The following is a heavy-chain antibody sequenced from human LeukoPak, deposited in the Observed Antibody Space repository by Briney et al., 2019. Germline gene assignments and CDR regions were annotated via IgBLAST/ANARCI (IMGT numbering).Heavy chain of an antibody. Sequence: PGGSLRLSCAASGFIFSSYSMSWVRQAPGKGLEWVSYITSSSSTIYYADSVKGRFTIFRDNAENSLYLQMNSLGAEDTAVYFCTRLGPLNKDHYIDVGGKGTTVTVSS. V-gene: IGHV3-48*04. D-gene: IGHD7-27*01. CDR3: TRLGPLNKDHYIDV. CDR1: GFIFSSYS. CDR2: ITSSSSTI. J-gene: IGHJ6*03.